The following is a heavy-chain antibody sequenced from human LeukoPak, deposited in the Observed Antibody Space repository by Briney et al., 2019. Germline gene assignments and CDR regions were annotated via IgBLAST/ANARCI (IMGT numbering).Heavy chain of an antibody. CDR1: GGSFSGYY. D-gene: IGHD3-10*01. Sequence: MTSETLSLTCAVYGGSFSGYYWNWIRQPPGQGLEWIGEIDHSGNTDYDPSLKSRVTMSIDTSKNQFSLKLNSVTAADTAVYYCARSYYYVDFWAQGTRVTVSS. J-gene: IGHJ4*02. CDR3: ARSYYYVDF. V-gene: IGHV4-34*01. CDR2: IDHSGNT.